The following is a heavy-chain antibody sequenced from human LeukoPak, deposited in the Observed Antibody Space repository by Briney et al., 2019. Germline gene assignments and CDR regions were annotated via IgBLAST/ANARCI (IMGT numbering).Heavy chain of an antibody. V-gene: IGHV1-69*04. D-gene: IGHD2-2*02. J-gene: IGHJ6*02. Sequence: SVKVSCKASGGSFSRNAISWVRHAPGQGLEWRVRFIPILGIATYAQKFEGRVTITADRSTSTAYMELSSLRSEDTAVYYCARIQAVGVPVAIDAYYSYGMDVWGQGTAVTVSS. CDR1: GGSFSRNA. CDR3: ARIQAVGVPVAIDAYYSYGMDV. CDR2: FIPILGIA.